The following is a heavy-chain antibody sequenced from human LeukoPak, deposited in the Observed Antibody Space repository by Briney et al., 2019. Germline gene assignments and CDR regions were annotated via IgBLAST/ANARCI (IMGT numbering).Heavy chain of an antibody. V-gene: IGHV5-51*01. J-gene: IGHJ3*02. D-gene: IGHD6-13*01. CDR2: IYPGDSDT. CDR1: GYDFPSYW. CDR3: GRIPAAGSLKGSFDI. Sequence: GESLKISCKGSGYDFPSYWIAWVRQVPGKGLEWMGIIYPGDSDTTYSPSFQGQVTISADKSISTAYLQWSSLKASDSAMYYCGRIPAAGSLKGSFDIWGQGTMVTVSS.